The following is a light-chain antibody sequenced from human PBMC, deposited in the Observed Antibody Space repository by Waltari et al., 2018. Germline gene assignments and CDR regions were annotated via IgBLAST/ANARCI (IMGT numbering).Light chain of an antibody. CDR3: ASWDDSLNGHWV. Sequence: QSVLTQPPSASGPPGQRVTLPCSGSASNIGGNLVNWYQQFPGKAPKLLIYRSDLRPAGVPDRFSGSKSGTSASLAISGLQSEDEADYFCASWDDSLNGHWVFGGGTKVTVL. J-gene: IGLJ3*02. CDR2: RSD. V-gene: IGLV1-44*01. CDR1: ASNIGGNL.